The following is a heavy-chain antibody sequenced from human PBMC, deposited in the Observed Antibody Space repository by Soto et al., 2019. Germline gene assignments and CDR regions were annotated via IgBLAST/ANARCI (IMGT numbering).Heavy chain of an antibody. CDR3: AKIGLGHCSGGSCRELYFAS. CDR1: GFTFDDYA. Sequence: EVELLESGGGLVQPGGSLRLSCAASGFTFDDYAMSWVRQAPGEGPEWASVISGSGGRAYYADSVRGRFTISRDNSKNTLSLQMISLRAEDTAVYYCAKIGLGHCSGGSCRELYFASWGQGTLVTVSS. CDR2: ISGSGGRA. V-gene: IGHV3-23*01. D-gene: IGHD2-15*01. J-gene: IGHJ4*02.